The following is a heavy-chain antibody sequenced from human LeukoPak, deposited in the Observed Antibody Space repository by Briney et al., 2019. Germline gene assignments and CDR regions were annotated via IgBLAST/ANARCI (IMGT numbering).Heavy chain of an antibody. CDR1: GFNFSKND. D-gene: IGHD4-11*01. J-gene: IGHJ4*02. Sequence: PGGSLRLSCVASGFNFSKNDMHWVRQTTERGLEWVSAIGVGGDTYYADPVKGRFTISRENGKNSVYLQVNSLRAGDTALYFCAKAFDYNGLRGEGGSFDCWGQGALVTVSS. CDR3: AKAFDYNGLRGEGGSFDC. V-gene: IGHV3-13*01. CDR2: IGVGGDT.